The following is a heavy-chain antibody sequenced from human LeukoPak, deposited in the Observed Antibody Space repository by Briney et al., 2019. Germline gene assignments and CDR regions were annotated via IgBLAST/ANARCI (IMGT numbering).Heavy chain of an antibody. CDR1: GFTFSSYA. J-gene: IGHJ4*02. CDR3: AKLVYSSGWRDY. D-gene: IGHD6-19*01. Sequence: GGSLRLSCAASGFTFSSYAMSWVRQTPGKGLEWVSSMSGSGGSIYYADSVKGRFTISRDNSKNTLYLQMSSLRGEDTAFYYCAKLVYSSGWRDYWGQGTLVTVSS. V-gene: IGHV3-23*01. CDR2: MSGSGGSI.